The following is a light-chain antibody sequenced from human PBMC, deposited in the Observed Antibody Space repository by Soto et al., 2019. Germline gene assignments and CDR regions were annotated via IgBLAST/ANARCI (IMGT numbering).Light chain of an antibody. CDR3: CSYAGSSTWV. Sequence: QSALTQPASVSGSPGQSITISCTGTSSDIGSYNLVSWHQQHPGKAPKLMIYEGSKRPSGVSNRFSASKSGNTASLTISGLQAEDEADYYCCSYAGSSTWVFGGGTKLTVL. CDR2: EGS. CDR1: SSDIGSYNL. V-gene: IGLV2-23*01. J-gene: IGLJ2*01.